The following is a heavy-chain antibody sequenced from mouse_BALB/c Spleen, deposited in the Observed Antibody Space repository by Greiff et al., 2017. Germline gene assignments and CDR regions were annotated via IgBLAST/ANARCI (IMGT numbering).Heavy chain of an antibody. V-gene: IGHV5-17*02. CDR2: ISSGSSTI. Sequence: EVMVVESGGGLVQPGGSRKLSCAASGFTFSSFGMHWVRQAPEKGLEWVAYISSGSSTIYYADTVKGRFTISRDNPKNTLFLQMTSLRSEDTAMYYCARSGGSSLYWYFDVWGAGTTVTVSS. D-gene: IGHD1-1*01. CDR1: GFTFSSFG. CDR3: ARSGGSSLYWYFDV. J-gene: IGHJ1*01.